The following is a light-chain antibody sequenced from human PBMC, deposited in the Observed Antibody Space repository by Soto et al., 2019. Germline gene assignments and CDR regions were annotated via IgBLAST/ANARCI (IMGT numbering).Light chain of an antibody. CDR1: SSDVGSYSL. V-gene: IGLV2-23*02. CDR3: CSYAGSSTYVV. J-gene: IGLJ2*01. CDR2: EVS. Sequence: QSALTQPASVSGSPGQSITISCTGTSSDVGSYSLVSWYQQHPGKAPQRMIYEVSKRPSGVSNLFSGSKSGNTASLTISGLQAEDEADYYCCSYAGSSTYVVFGGGTKLTVL.